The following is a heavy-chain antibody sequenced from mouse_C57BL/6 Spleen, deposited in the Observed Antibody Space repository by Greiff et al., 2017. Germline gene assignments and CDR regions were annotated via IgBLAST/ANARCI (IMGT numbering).Heavy chain of an antibody. CDR3: ARLGVDGDWFAY. D-gene: IGHD1-3*01. CDR2: ISSGGSYT. Sequence: EVMLVESGGDLVKPGGSLKLSCAASGFTFSSYGMSWVRQTPDKGLEWVAAISSGGSYTYYPDSLTGRLTIARDNAKNTLYLKMSSLKSEDTAMYYCARLGVDGDWFAYWGQGTLVTVSA. CDR1: GFTFSSYG. V-gene: IGHV5-6*02. J-gene: IGHJ3*01.